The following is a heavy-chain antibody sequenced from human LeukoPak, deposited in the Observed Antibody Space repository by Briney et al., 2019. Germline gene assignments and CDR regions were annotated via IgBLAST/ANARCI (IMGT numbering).Heavy chain of an antibody. J-gene: IGHJ4*02. CDR3: ARQFWGSLEYYFDC. V-gene: IGHV5-51*01. CDR2: IFPGDSDT. Sequence: GGSLKVSCKGSGYRFTNYWIGWVRQMRGKGLEWMGIIFPGDSDTRHSPSFQGQVTISAHQTTSTAYLQWSSLKASDTAMYYCARQFWGSLEYYFDCWGQGTLVTVSS. D-gene: IGHD7-27*01. CDR1: GYRFTNYW.